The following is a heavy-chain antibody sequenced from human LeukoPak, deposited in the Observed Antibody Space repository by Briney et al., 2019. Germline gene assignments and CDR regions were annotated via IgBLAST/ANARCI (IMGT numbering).Heavy chain of an antibody. D-gene: IGHD3-16*01. Sequence: PGGSLRLSCSASGFTFGIYAMHWVRQAPGKGLEYLSGINNNGGTTNYADSVKGRFTISRDNFKNTLYLQMSSLRPEDTAVYYCVKTMVTFGGIIRADAFDIWGQGTMVTVSS. J-gene: IGHJ3*02. CDR1: GFTFGIYA. CDR3: VKTMVTFGGIIRADAFDI. CDR2: INNNGGTT. V-gene: IGHV3-64D*06.